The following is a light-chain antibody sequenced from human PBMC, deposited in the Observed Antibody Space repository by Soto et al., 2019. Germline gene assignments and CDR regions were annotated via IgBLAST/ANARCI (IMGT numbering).Light chain of an antibody. Sequence: DIQMTPSPSSLSAFVGDRVTITCRASQGIRKDLGWYQQKPGKDPKRLIYAASNLQSGVPSRFSGSGSGTEFTLTISSLQPEDFATYYCLQHNSYPRTVGGGTKVDSK. J-gene: IGKJ4*01. V-gene: IGKV1-17*01. CDR2: AAS. CDR1: QGIRKD. CDR3: LQHNSYPRT.